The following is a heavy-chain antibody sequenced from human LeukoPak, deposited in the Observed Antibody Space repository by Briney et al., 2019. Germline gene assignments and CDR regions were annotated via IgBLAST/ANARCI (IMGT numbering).Heavy chain of an antibody. V-gene: IGHV5-51*01. J-gene: IGHJ4*02. D-gene: IGHD2-15*01. Sequence: PGESLKISCRGSGYSFTNYWIGWVRQMPGKGLEWMAIIYPGDSDTRNSPSFQGQVTISADKSTSTAYLQWSSLKASDTAMYYCATAPRGGASGGYANKWGQGTLVTVSS. CDR1: GYSFTNYW. CDR3: ATAPRGGASGGYANK. CDR2: IYPGDSDT.